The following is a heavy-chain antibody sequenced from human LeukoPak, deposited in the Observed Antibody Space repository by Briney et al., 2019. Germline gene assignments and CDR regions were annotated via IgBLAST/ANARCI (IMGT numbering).Heavy chain of an antibody. V-gene: IGHV3-7*03. Sequence: GGSLRLSCAASGFMFSSNWMSWVRLAPGKGLEWVANIKEDGTETYYVDSVKGRFTISRDNAKNSLYLQMNSLRDEDTAVYYCAKEGRSLQTYWGQGTLVTVSS. CDR1: GFMFSSNW. J-gene: IGHJ4*02. D-gene: IGHD5-24*01. CDR2: IKEDGTET. CDR3: AKEGRSLQTY.